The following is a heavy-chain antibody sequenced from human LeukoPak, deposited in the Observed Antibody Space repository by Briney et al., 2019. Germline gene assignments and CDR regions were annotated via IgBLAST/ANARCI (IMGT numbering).Heavy chain of an antibody. CDR1: GGSFSGYY. CDR3: AGSGSYRRSFDY. CDR2: INHSGST. J-gene: IGHJ4*02. V-gene: IGHV4-34*01. Sequence: PSETLSLTCAVYGGSFSGYYWSWIRQPPGKGLEWIGEINHSGSTNYNPSLKSRVTISVDTSKNQFSLKLSSVTAADTAVYYCAGSGSYRRSFDYWGQGTLVTVSS. D-gene: IGHD3-10*01.